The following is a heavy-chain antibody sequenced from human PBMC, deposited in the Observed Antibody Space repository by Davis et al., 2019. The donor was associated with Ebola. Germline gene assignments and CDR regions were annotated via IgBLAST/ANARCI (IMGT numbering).Heavy chain of an antibody. Sequence: SETLSLTCTVSGGSISSYYWAWIRQPPGKGLEWIGYLYYSGSTNYNPSLKSRVTISVDTSKNQFSLKLSSVTAADTAVYYCARGPARYCSSTSCYGVYGMDVWGKGTTVTVSS. V-gene: IGHV4-59*01. J-gene: IGHJ6*04. CDR1: GGSISSYY. D-gene: IGHD2-2*01. CDR3: ARGPARYCSSTSCYGVYGMDV. CDR2: LYYSGST.